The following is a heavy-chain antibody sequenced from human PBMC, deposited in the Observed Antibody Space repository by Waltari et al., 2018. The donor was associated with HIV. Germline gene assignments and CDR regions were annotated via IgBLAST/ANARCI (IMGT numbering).Heavy chain of an antibody. Sequence: QVQLVQSGAEVKKPGSSVKVSCKASGGTFSSYAISWVRQAPGQGLEWMGGVIPIFGTANYAQKFQGRVTITADESTSTAYMELSSLRSEDTAVYYCARDRREYYYDSSGYPYYFDYWGQGTLVTVSS. CDR2: VIPIFGTA. CDR1: GGTFSSYA. D-gene: IGHD3-22*01. CDR3: ARDRREYYYDSSGYPYYFDY. J-gene: IGHJ4*02. V-gene: IGHV1-69*01.